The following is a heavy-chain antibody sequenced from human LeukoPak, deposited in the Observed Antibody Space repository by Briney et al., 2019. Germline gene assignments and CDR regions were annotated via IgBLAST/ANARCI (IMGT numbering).Heavy chain of an antibody. V-gene: IGHV4-4*08. CDR2: IYFTGST. CDR3: ARSIVGYDWNFDQ. CDR1: GDSFNNYY. Sequence: PSETLSLTCTVSGDSFNNYYWHWIRQLPGKSLDWIGYIYFTGSTNYNPSLESRVTMSVDTSKNQFSLYLSSVTAADTAIYYCARSIVGYDWNFDQWGQGILVTVSS. D-gene: IGHD1-26*01. J-gene: IGHJ4*02.